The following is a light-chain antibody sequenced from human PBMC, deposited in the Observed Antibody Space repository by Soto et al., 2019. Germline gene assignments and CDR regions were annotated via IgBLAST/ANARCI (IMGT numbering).Light chain of an antibody. Sequence: DIQMTQSPSSLSASVGDRVTITCQASRDISNYLNWCQYKPGKVPKLLIYDASKLETGVPSRFGGSGSGTDFTFTISSLQPEDVATYYCQQNDNLPPLTFGGGTKVEIK. J-gene: IGKJ4*01. CDR2: DAS. CDR3: QQNDNLPPLT. V-gene: IGKV1-33*01. CDR1: RDISNY.